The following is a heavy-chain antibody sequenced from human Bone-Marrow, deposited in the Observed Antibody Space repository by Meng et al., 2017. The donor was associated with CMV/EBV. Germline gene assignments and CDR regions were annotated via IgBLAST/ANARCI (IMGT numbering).Heavy chain of an antibody. J-gene: IGHJ3*02. V-gene: IGHV3-9*01. Sequence: GGSLRLSCAASGFTFDDYAMHWVRQAPGKGLEWVSGISWNSGSIGYADSVKGRFTISRDNAKNSLYLQMNSLRAEDTALYYCARDHCSSTSCYRDAFDIWGEGTMVTVSS. CDR1: GFTFDDYA. CDR3: ARDHCSSTSCYRDAFDI. D-gene: IGHD2-2*01. CDR2: ISWNSGSI.